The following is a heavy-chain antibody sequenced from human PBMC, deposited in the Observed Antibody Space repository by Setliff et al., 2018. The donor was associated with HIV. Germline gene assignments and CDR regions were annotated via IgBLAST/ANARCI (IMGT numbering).Heavy chain of an antibody. D-gene: IGHD1-1*01. Sequence: SETLSLTCSVSGVSINRTDHYWGWIRQSPGKRLEWIGSVSQSGSTYYNPSLKSRITISVDRSKNLFSLKLTSVTAADSAVYYCARKDWTVAALEYWGQGTLVTVSS. CDR3: ARKDWTVAALEY. CDR2: VSQSGST. J-gene: IGHJ4*02. V-gene: IGHV4-39*01. CDR1: GVSINRTDHY.